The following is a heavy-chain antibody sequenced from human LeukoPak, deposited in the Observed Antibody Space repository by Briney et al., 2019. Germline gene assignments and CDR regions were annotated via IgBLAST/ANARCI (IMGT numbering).Heavy chain of an antibody. CDR2: ISGNGAST. CDR3: AKGVFAIFGVVISHFDY. Sequence: GGSLRLSCAASGFTFSNYAMTWVRQAPGKGLEWVSTISGNGASTYYADSVKGRFTISRDNSKNTLYLQMNSLRAEDTAVYYCAKGVFAIFGVVISHFDYWGQGTLVTVSS. CDR1: GFTFSNYA. V-gene: IGHV3-23*01. D-gene: IGHD3-3*01. J-gene: IGHJ4*02.